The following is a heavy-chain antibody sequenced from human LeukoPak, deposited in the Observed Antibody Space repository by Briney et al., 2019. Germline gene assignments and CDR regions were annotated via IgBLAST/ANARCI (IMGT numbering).Heavy chain of an antibody. J-gene: IGHJ4*02. Sequence: QPGRSLRLSCAASGFTFSSNDIHWVRQAPGKGLEWVVVISYDGGNKYYADSVKGRFAISRDNSKNTLYLQMNSLRAEDTAVYYCARGSGSFSGGFDYWGQGTLVTVSS. CDR3: ARGSGSFSGGFDY. CDR1: GFTFSSND. CDR2: ISYDGGNK. D-gene: IGHD1-26*01. V-gene: IGHV3-30*03.